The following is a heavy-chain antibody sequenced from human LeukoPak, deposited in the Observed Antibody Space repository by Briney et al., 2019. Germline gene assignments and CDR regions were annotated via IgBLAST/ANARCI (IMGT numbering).Heavy chain of an antibody. CDR2: IYASGKT. CDR3: ASFIYSTSSDYFHN. D-gene: IGHD2/OR15-2a*01. J-gene: IGHJ4*02. CDR1: GASVRSSY. Sequence: SETLSLTCTVSGASVRSSYWSWIRQSAGKGLEWIGHIYASGKTNYNPSLKSRVTMSVDTSKNQFSLILSSVTAADTAVYYCASFIYSTSSDYFHNWGQGTLVTVSS. V-gene: IGHV4-4*07.